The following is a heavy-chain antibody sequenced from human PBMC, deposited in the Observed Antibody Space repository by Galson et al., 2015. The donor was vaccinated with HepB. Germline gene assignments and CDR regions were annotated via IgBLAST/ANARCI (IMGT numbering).Heavy chain of an antibody. J-gene: IGHJ4*02. V-gene: IGHV3-48*04. D-gene: IGHD3-3*01. CDR3: AGPLRFLVPHDY. CDR2: ISSSSNTI. CDR1: GLTFYRYN. Sequence: SLRLSCAASGLTFYRYNVNWVRQAPGKGLEWVAYISSSSNTIYYADSVKGRFTISRDNAKKSLYLQMNTLRAEDTAVYYCAGPLRFLVPHDYWGQGTLVTVSS.